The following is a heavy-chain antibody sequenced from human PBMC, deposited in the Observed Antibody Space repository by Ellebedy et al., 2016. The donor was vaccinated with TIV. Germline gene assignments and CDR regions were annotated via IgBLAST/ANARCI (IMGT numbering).Heavy chain of an antibody. D-gene: IGHD6-13*01. CDR3: ARADSSSWYHYYYYGMDV. V-gene: IGHV4-31*03. CDR2: IYYSGST. Sequence: SETLSLTCTVSGGSISSGGYYWSWIRQHPGKGLEWIGYIYYSGSTYYNPSLKSRVTISVDTSKNQFSLKLTSVTAADTAVYYCARADSSSWYHYYYYGMDVWGQGTTATVSS. J-gene: IGHJ6*02. CDR1: GGSISSGGYY.